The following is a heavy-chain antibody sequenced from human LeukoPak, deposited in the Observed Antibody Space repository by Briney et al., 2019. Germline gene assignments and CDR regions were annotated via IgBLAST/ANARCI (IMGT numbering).Heavy chain of an antibody. CDR2: IYHSGST. D-gene: IGHD1-26*01. CDR1: GGSISSGGYS. V-gene: IGHV4-30-2*01. Sequence: SQTLSLTCAVSGGSISSGGYSWSWIRQPPGKGLEWIGYIYHSGSTYYNPSLKSRVTISVDRSKNQFSLKLSSVTAADTAVYYCARDLGKVGATGYFDYWGQGTLVTVSS. J-gene: IGHJ4*02. CDR3: ARDLGKVGATGYFDY.